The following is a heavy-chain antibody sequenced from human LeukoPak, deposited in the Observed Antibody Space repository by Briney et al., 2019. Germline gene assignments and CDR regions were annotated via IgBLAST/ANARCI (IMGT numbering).Heavy chain of an antibody. CDR1: GYTFSGYY. J-gene: IGHJ4*02. Sequence: ASVKVSCKASGYTFSGYYMEWVRQAPGQGLEWMGWINPNSGGTNYAQNFQGRVTMTRDTSITTAYMELSRLTSDDTAVYYCARVGKKTRITMVWGVIEDDYWGQGTLVTVSS. CDR2: INPNSGGT. D-gene: IGHD3-10*01. V-gene: IGHV1-2*02. CDR3: ARVGKKTRITMVWGVIEDDY.